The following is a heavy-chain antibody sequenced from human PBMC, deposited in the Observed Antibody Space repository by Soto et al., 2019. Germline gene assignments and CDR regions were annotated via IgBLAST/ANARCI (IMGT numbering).Heavy chain of an antibody. D-gene: IGHD6-19*01. CDR1: GGSISSYY. V-gene: IGHV4-59*01. CDR3: AGTRGGGWSPSDFDS. Sequence: QVQLQESGPGLVTPSETLSLTCTVSGGSISSYYWFLIRQPPAKGLEWIWYIYDIGSTNYNPSLHGRVTISVDTSKISFPLKLSSVTAADTAVYYWAGTRGGGWSPSDFDSWGQVILVTVSS. J-gene: IGHJ4*02. CDR2: IYDIGST.